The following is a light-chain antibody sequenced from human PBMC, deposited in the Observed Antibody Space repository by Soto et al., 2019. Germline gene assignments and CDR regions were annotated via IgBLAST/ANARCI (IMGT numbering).Light chain of an antibody. CDR1: QSVSSY. CDR2: DAS. Sequence: EIVLTQSPATLSLSPGERATLSCRASQSVSSYLAWYQQKPGQAPRLLIYDASNRATGIPARFSGSGSVTDCTLTISSLEPEDFAVYYCQQRSNWPTFGQGTKVEIK. J-gene: IGKJ1*01. CDR3: QQRSNWPT. V-gene: IGKV3-11*01.